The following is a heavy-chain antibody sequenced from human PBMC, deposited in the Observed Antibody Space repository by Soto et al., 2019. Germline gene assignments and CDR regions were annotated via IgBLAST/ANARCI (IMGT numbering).Heavy chain of an antibody. D-gene: IGHD3-3*01. CDR3: AREDFDSEIYYGMDV. Sequence: QVQLVQSGSSVKKPGSSVKVSCKASGGTFSSYAISWVRQAPGQGLEWMGGIIPIFNATPYAQKFQGRVTITADESTSTANMELSSLRSEDTAVYYCAREDFDSEIYYGMDVWGQGTTVTVSS. CDR2: IIPIFNAT. CDR1: GGTFSSYA. V-gene: IGHV1-69*01. J-gene: IGHJ6*02.